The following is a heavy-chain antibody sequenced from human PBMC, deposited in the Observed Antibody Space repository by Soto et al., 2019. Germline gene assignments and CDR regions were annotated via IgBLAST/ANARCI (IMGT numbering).Heavy chain of an antibody. CDR3: ARLVYDTRLNYMYFDF. J-gene: IGHJ4*02. D-gene: IGHD2-8*01. CDR2: IFHDGTA. CDR1: GVSISSGNW. V-gene: IGHV4-4*01. Sequence: LSLTCAVSGVSISSGNWWTWVRQTPQRGLEYIGEIFHDGTANYYPSFERRVAISVDTSKNQFSLKLTSVTAADTAIYFCARLVYDTRLNYMYFDFCGQGALVTVSS.